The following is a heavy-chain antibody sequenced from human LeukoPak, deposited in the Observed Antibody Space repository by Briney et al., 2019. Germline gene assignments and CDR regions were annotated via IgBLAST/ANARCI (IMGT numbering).Heavy chain of an antibody. CDR2: ISGSGGST. J-gene: IGHJ3*02. Sequence: PRGSLRLSCAASGFTFSSYAMSWVRQAPGKGLEWVSAISGSGGSTYYADSVKGRFTISGDNSKNTLYLQMNSLRAEDTAVYYCAKDVEQQLVRVGAFDIWGQGTMVTVSS. CDR1: GFTFSSYA. V-gene: IGHV3-23*01. D-gene: IGHD6-13*01. CDR3: AKDVEQQLVRVGAFDI.